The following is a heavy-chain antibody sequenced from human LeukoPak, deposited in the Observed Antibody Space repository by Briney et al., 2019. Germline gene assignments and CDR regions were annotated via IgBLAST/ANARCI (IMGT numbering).Heavy chain of an antibody. D-gene: IGHD3-3*01. CDR1: GFTFSSYW. V-gene: IGHV3-7*01. Sequence: GGSLRLSCAASGFTFSSYWMSWVRQAPGKGLEWVANIKQDGSQKYYVDSVKGRFSISRDNAKNSLYLQMNSLRAEDTAVYCARGVPYASWSGPHYSDYWGQGTLVTVSS. CDR2: IKQDGSQK. CDR3: ARGVPYASWSGPHYSDY. J-gene: IGHJ4*02.